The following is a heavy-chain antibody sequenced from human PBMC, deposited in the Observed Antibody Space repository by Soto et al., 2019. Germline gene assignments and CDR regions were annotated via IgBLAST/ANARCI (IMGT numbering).Heavy chain of an antibody. CDR1: GYTFTSYG. J-gene: IGHJ6*02. V-gene: IGHV1-18*01. CDR2: ISAYNCNT. Sequence: QVQLVQSGAEVKKPGASVKVSCKASGYTFTSYGISWVRQAPGQGLEWMGWISAYNCNTNYAQKLQGRVTMTTDTSTSTVYMELRSLRSDDTAVYYCARSYCSGGSCYGSYYYGMDVWGQGTTVTVSS. D-gene: IGHD2-15*01. CDR3: ARSYCSGGSCYGSYYYGMDV.